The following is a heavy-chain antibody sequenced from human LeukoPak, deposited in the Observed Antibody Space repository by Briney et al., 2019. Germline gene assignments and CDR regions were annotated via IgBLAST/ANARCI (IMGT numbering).Heavy chain of an antibody. Sequence: GESPKISCKGSGYNFAHHWIGWLRQMPGKGLEWMGIIYPGDSDTRYSPSFEGQVIISADESISTAYLQWSTLKASDTAVYYCARHVTGAPFDYWGQGTLVTVSS. CDR2: IYPGDSDT. CDR1: GYNFAHHW. D-gene: IGHD2-21*02. CDR3: ARHVTGAPFDY. V-gene: IGHV5-51*01. J-gene: IGHJ4*02.